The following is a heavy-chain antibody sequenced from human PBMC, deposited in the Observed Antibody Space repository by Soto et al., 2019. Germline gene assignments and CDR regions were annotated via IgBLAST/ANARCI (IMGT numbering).Heavy chain of an antibody. CDR1: GGSLSSSSYY. J-gene: IGHJ3*02. V-gene: IGHV4-39*05. Sequence: SETPSPTRTVSGGSLSSSSYYWGWIRPPPGKGLEWIGSIYYSGSTYYNPSLKSRVTISVDTSKNQFSLKLSSVTAADTAVYYCAKGGSGSYSNAFDIWGQGTMVTVSS. CDR2: IYYSGST. CDR3: AKGGSGSYSNAFDI. D-gene: IGHD3-10*01.